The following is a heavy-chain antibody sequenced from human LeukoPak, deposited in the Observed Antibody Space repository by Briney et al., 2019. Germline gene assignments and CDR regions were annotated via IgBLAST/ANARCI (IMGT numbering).Heavy chain of an antibody. CDR2: ISSSGSTI. V-gene: IGHV3-48*03. CDR1: GFTFSDYE. Sequence: PGGSLRLSCAASGFTFSDYEMNWVRQAPGKGLEWVSYISSSGSTIYYADSVKGRFTISRDNAKNSLYLQMNSLRAEDTAVYYCATQISLGLRYCSGGSCSIVDYWGQGTLVTVSS. J-gene: IGHJ4*02. D-gene: IGHD2-15*01. CDR3: ATQISLGLRYCSGGSCSIVDY.